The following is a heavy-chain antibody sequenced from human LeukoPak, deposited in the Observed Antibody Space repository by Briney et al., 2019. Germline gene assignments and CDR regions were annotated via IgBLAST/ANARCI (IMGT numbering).Heavy chain of an antibody. D-gene: IGHD1-26*01. CDR3: ARQGSVGLSDAFDI. V-gene: IGHV4-59*08. CDR2: IYYSGST. J-gene: IGHJ3*02. CDR1: DGSLSTLY. Sequence: SETLSLTCTVSDGSLSTLYWSWTRQPPGKELEWIGYIYYSGSTNYNPSLKSRVTMSVDTSKNQFSLKLSSVTAADTAVYYCARQGSVGLSDAFDIWGQGTMVTVSS.